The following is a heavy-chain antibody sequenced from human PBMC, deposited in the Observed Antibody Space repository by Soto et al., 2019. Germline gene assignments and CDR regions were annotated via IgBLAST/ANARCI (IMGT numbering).Heavy chain of an antibody. Sequence: QVQLQESSPGLVKPSETLSLTCTVSGGSVSSGSYYWSWIRQPPGKGLEWIGYIYYSGSTNYNPSLKSRVTISVDTSKNQFSLKLSSVTAADTAVYYCARVAVPAAMSNYFDYWGQGTLVTVSS. CDR3: ARVAVPAAMSNYFDY. CDR1: GGSVSSGSYY. D-gene: IGHD2-2*01. V-gene: IGHV4-61*01. J-gene: IGHJ4*02. CDR2: IYYSGST.